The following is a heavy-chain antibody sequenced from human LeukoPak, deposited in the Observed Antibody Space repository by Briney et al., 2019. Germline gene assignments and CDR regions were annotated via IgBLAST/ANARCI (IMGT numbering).Heavy chain of an antibody. CDR1: GFTFSSYP. V-gene: IGHV3-64D*06. D-gene: IGHD6-19*01. Sequence: PGGSLRLFCSASGFTFSSYPMHWARPAPGKGLEYVSAIRCKEGNTYYADSVKGRFTISRDNSKNTLYLQISSLRGEDTAVYYCVKDRSSGWYRDYFDYWGQGSLVSVSS. J-gene: IGHJ4*02. CDR3: VKDRSSGWYRDYFDY. CDR2: IRCKEGNT.